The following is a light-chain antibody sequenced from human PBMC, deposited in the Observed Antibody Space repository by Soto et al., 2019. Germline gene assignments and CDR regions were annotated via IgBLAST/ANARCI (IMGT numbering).Light chain of an antibody. CDR2: EVS. CDR3: SSYTSSSTRV. V-gene: IGLV2-14*01. Sequence: QSVLTQPASVSGSPGQSITISCTGTGSDVGGYNYVSWYQQHPGKAPKLMIYEVSNRPSGVSNRFSGSKSANTASLTISGLQAEDEADYYCSSYTSSSTRVFGGGTKLTVL. J-gene: IGLJ3*02. CDR1: GSDVGGYNY.